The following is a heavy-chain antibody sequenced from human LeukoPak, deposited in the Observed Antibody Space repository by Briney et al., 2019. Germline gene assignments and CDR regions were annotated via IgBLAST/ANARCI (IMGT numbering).Heavy chain of an antibody. J-gene: IGHJ6*02. CDR1: GGSISSYY. V-gene: IGHV4-59*01. Sequence: SETLSLTCTVSGGSISSYYWSWIRQPPGKGPEWIGYIYYSGSTNYNPSLKSRVTISVDTSKNQFSLKLSSVTAADTAVYYCARLTPRYYYYGMDVWGQGTTVTVSS. CDR2: IYYSGST. CDR3: ARLTPRYYYYGMDV.